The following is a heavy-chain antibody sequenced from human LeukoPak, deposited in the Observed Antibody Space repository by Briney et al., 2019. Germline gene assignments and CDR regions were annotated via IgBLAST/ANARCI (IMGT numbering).Heavy chain of an antibody. CDR3: ARGPRYSSGWFDY. CDR2: ISSSSSYI. Sequence: GGSLRLSCAASGFTFSIYSMNWVRQAPARGLEWVSSISSSSSYIYYADSVKGRFTISRDNAKNSLYLQMNSLGAEDTAVYYCARGPRYSSGWFDYWGQGTLVTVSS. V-gene: IGHV3-21*01. CDR1: GFTFSIYS. D-gene: IGHD6-19*01. J-gene: IGHJ4*02.